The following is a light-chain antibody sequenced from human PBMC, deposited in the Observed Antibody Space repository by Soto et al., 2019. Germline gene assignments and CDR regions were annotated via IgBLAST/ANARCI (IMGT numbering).Light chain of an antibody. CDR2: DIS. Sequence: QSALTQPRSVSGSPGQSLTISCTGNSSDVGGYNYVSWYQQHPGKAPKLMIYDISKRPSGVPDRFSGFKSGNTASLTISGLQAEDEADYSCCSHAGTYIYVFGTGTKVTVL. CDR1: SSDVGGYNY. CDR3: CSHAGTYIYV. J-gene: IGLJ1*01. V-gene: IGLV2-11*01.